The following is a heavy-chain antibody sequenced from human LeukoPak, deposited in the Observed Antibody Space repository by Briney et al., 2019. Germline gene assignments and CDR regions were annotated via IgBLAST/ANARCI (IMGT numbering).Heavy chain of an antibody. CDR1: GFTFSNYN. D-gene: IGHD2-21*02. Sequence: GGSLRLSCAASGFTFSNYNMNWVRQAPGKGLEWVSSISSSGSYIYYADSMKGRFTISRENAKNSLYLQMNSLRAEDTAVYYCASRASCGGDCYQFDYWGQGTLVTVSS. CDR3: ASRASCGGDCYQFDY. CDR2: ISSSGSYI. V-gene: IGHV3-21*01. J-gene: IGHJ4*02.